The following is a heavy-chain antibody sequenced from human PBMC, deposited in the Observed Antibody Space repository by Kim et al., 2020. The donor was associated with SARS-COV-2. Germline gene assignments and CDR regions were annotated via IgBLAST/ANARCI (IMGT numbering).Heavy chain of an antibody. Sequence: KSRVTISVDTSKNQFSLKLSSVTAADTAVYYCARDGQEYYYGSGSYYNNYWGQGTLVTVSS. CDR3: ARDGQEYYYGSGSYYNNY. D-gene: IGHD3-10*01. V-gene: IGHV4-39*07. J-gene: IGHJ4*02.